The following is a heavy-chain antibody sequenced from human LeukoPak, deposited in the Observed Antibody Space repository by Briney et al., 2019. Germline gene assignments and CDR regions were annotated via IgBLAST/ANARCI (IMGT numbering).Heavy chain of an antibody. V-gene: IGHV3-30*18. D-gene: IGHD2-2*02. CDR2: ISYDGSNK. CDR3: AKGISLGYHLLYLAYYYYYGMDV. Sequence: GGSLRLSCAASGFTFSSYGMHWVRQAPGKGLEWVAVISYDGSNKYYADSVKGRFTISRDNSKNTLYLQMNSLRAEDTAVYYCAKGISLGYHLLYLAYYYYYGMDVWGQGTTVTVSS. J-gene: IGHJ6*02. CDR1: GFTFSSYG.